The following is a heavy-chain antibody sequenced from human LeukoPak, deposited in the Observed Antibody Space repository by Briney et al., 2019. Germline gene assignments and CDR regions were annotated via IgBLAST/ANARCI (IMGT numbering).Heavy chain of an antibody. Sequence: GGSLRLSCAASGFTVSSNYMSWVRQAPGKGLEWVANIKQDGSEKNYVDSVKGRFSISRDNAKNSVYLEMNSLGVEDTAVYYCARLMAGRRPWDYWGQGTLVTVSS. J-gene: IGHJ4*02. D-gene: IGHD6-6*01. CDR1: GFTVSSNY. CDR3: ARLMAGRRPWDY. CDR2: IKQDGSEK. V-gene: IGHV3-7*01.